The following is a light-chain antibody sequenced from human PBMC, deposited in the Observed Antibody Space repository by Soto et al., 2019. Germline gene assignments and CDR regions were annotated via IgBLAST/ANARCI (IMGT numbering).Light chain of an antibody. CDR1: TSDVVDYNY. Sequence: QCLRTQPASVSGSPGQSITISCTGTTSDVVDYNYVSWYQQHPGKAPKLMIYEVRNRPSGVSNRFSGSKSGNTASLTISGLQAEDEADYYCSSYTSTSILYVFGTGTKVTVL. CDR2: EVR. CDR3: SSYTSTSILYV. V-gene: IGLV2-14*01. J-gene: IGLJ1*01.